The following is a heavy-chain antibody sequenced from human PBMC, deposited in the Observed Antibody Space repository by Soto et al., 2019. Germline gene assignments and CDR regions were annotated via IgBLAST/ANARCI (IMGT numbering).Heavy chain of an antibody. V-gene: IGHV4-31*03. J-gene: IGHJ6*02. CDR2: ISYSGST. D-gene: IGHD4-4*01. CDR1: GGSIKNSGYY. Sequence: SETLSLTCTVSGGSIKNSGYYWSRIRQHPEKGLEWIGYISYSGSTDYAPSLKSRVTMSVDTSKNQFSLNLTSVTAADTAVYYCGRDAVTKRDFYYYGMDVWGRGTTVTVSS. CDR3: GRDAVTKRDFYYYGMDV.